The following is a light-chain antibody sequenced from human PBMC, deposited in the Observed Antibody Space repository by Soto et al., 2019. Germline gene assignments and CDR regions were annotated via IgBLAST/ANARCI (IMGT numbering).Light chain of an antibody. Sequence: DIVMTQSPDSLALPLGERATIKCKSSQSVLSTSNDRNYLAWYQQKPRQPPKLLIYWASTRQVGVPDRFSGGGSGTDFTLTISSLQAEDVAVYYCQQYYRNPLSFGGGTKVDIK. J-gene: IGKJ4*01. V-gene: IGKV4-1*01. CDR3: QQYYRNPLS. CDR2: WAS. CDR1: QSVLSTSNDRNY.